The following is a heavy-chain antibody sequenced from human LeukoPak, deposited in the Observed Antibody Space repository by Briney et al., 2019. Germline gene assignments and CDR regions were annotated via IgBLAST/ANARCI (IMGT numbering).Heavy chain of an antibody. Sequence: PSETLSLTCNVSGGSISSSYWSWIRQPAGKGLEWIGRIYASGSSNYNPSLKSRVTMSVDTSKNQFSLNLSSVTAADTAVYYCAREGGSSRSLENWGQGTLVTVSS. CDR2: IYASGSS. J-gene: IGHJ4*02. V-gene: IGHV4-4*07. D-gene: IGHD1-26*01. CDR1: GGSISSSY. CDR3: AREGGSSRSLEN.